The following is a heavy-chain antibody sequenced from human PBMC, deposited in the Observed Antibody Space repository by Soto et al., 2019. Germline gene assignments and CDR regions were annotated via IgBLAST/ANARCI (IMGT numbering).Heavy chain of an antibody. CDR3: AREFYDDILTGHPDYYYYYYMDV. D-gene: IGHD3-9*01. V-gene: IGHV1-69*08. Sequence: QVQLVQSGAEVKKPGSSVKVSCKASGGTFSSYTISWVRQAPGQGLEWMGRIIPILGIANYAQKFQGRVTITADKSTSTAYMEPSSLRSEDTAVSHCAREFYDDILTGHPDYYYYYYMDVWGKGTTVTVSS. J-gene: IGHJ6*03. CDR1: GGTFSSYT. CDR2: IIPILGIA.